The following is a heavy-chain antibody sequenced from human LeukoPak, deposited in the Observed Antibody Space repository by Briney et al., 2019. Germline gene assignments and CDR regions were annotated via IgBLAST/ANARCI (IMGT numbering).Heavy chain of an antibody. CDR2: ITTSDGNT. V-gene: IGHV3-23*01. CDR1: GFTFSSYA. J-gene: IGHJ4*01. Sequence: PGGSLRLSCAASGFTFSSYAMSWIRQAPGKGLEWVSTITTSDGNTYYADSVKGRFTVFRDNSKNTLFLQMNSLRAEDTAVYYCAKDSLARYFDYWGHGTLVSVSS. CDR3: AKDSLARYFDY.